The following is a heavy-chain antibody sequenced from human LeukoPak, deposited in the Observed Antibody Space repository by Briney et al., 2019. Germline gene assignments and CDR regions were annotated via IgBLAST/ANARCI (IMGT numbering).Heavy chain of an antibody. CDR2: ISAYNGNT. Sequence: ASVKVSCKASGYTFTSYGISGVRQAPGQGLEWMGWISAYNGNTNYAQKVQGRVTMSTDTSKSTDYMELRSLRSDDTAVYYCARDPQQLVGATGGGFNFWGQGTLVTVSS. CDR3: ARDPQQLVGATGGGFNF. D-gene: IGHD1-26*01. V-gene: IGHV1-18*01. J-gene: IGHJ4*02. CDR1: GYTFTSYG.